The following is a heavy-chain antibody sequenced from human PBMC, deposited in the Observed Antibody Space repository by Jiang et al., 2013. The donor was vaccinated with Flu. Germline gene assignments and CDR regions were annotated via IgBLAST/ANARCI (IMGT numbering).Heavy chain of an antibody. D-gene: IGHD3-10*01. Sequence: PSQTLSLTCAVSVAPSAVDLLLELGSTATRKGLEWIGHIYHRGSTSFNPSLRGRVTLLVDKSKNELSLKLTSVTAADTAVYYCARGVVPAIIESSRYFFDSWGQGTLVTVSS. CDR2: IYHRGST. CDR1: VAPSAVDLL. J-gene: IGHJ4*02. V-gene: IGHV4-30-2*01. CDR3: ARGVVPAIIESSRYFFDS.